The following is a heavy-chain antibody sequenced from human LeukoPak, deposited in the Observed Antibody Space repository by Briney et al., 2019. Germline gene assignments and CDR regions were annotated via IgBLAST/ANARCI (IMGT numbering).Heavy chain of an antibody. V-gene: IGHV3-21*01. CDR2: ISSSSSYI. CDR3: ARDGFDYVWGSYLSY. D-gene: IGHD3-16*02. CDR1: GFTFNTYN. J-gene: IGHJ4*02. Sequence: GGSLRLSCAGSGFTFNTYNMNWVRQAPGKGLEWVSSISSSSSYIYYADSVKGRFTISRDNSKNTLYLQMNSLRAEDTAVYYCARDGFDYVWGSYLSYWGQGTLVTVSS.